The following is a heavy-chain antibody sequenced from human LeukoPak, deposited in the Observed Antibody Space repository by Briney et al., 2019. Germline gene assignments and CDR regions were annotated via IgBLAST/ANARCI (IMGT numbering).Heavy chain of an antibody. J-gene: IGHJ4*02. CDR1: GFTFSSYS. V-gene: IGHV3-21*01. CDR3: ARGYGSGSHCFDY. D-gene: IGHD3-10*01. Sequence: PGGSLRLSCAASGFTFSSYSMNWVRQAPGKGLEWVSSISSSSSYIYYADSVKGRFTISRDNAKNSLYRQMNSLRAEDTAVYYCARGYGSGSHCFDYWGQGTLVTVSS. CDR2: ISSSSSYI.